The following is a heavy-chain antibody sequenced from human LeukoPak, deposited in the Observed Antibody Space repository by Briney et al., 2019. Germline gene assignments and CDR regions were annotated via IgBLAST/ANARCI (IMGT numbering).Heavy chain of an antibody. CDR2: ISSSSSYI. V-gene: IGHV3-21*01. CDR3: ARVVRAAAVNWFDP. Sequence: GGSLRLSCAASGFTFSSYSMNWVSQARGKGLEWVSSISSSSSYIYYADSVKGRFTISRDNAKNSLYLQMNSLRAEDTAVYYCARVVRAAAVNWFDPWGQGTLVTVSS. J-gene: IGHJ5*02. D-gene: IGHD6-13*01. CDR1: GFTFSSYS.